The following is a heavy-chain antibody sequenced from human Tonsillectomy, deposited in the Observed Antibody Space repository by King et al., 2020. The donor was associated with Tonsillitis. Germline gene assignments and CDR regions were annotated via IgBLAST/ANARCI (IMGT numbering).Heavy chain of an antibody. D-gene: IGHD5-24*01. CDR1: GGSISSGGYS. Sequence: VQLQESGPGLVKPSQTLSLTCAVSGGSISSGGYSWSWIRQPRGRGLEWIGYIYHSGSTYYNPSLKSRVTISVDTSKNQFSLKLSSVTAADTAVYYCARAGAMATLLNWGQGTLVTVSS. J-gene: IGHJ4*02. V-gene: IGHV4-30-4*07. CDR2: IYHSGST. CDR3: ARAGAMATLLN.